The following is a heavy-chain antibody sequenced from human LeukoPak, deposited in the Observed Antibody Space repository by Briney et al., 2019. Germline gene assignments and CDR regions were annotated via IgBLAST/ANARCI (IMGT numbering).Heavy chain of an antibody. CDR3: ARTQQGGANDAFDI. Sequence: ASVKVSCKASGYTFTSYAMNWVRQAPGQGLEWMGWINTNTGNPTYAQGFTGRFVFSLDTSVSTAYLQISSLKAEDTAVYYCARTQQGGANDAFDIWGQGTMVTVSS. D-gene: IGHD6-13*01. CDR2: INTNTGNP. J-gene: IGHJ3*02. V-gene: IGHV7-4-1*02. CDR1: GYTFTSYA.